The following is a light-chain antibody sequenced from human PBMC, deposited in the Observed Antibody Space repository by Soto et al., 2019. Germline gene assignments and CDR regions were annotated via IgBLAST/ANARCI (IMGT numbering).Light chain of an antibody. Sequence: DIQVTQSPASLSSYLLDIVTITCRASQSISSHLNWYQQKVGKAPKLLIHAASSLHTGVPSRFSGRGSGTDFTLTINNLQREDFADYFCQQTYSNLWTFGQGTKVDIK. CDR3: QQTYSNLWT. J-gene: IGKJ1*01. CDR1: QSISSH. CDR2: AAS. V-gene: IGKV1-39*01.